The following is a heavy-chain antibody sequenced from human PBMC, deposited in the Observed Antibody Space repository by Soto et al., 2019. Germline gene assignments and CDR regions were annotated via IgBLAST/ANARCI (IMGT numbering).Heavy chain of an antibody. CDR2: VGGSGGST. Sequence: VGSLRLSCAASGFTFSSYGMSWVRQAPGKGLEWVSAVGGSGGSTYYADSVKGRFTISRDNSKNTLYLQMNSLRAEDTAIYYCANGGITALGSWGQGTLVTVSS. CDR1: GFTFSSYG. D-gene: IGHD2-15*01. CDR3: ANGGITALGS. V-gene: IGHV3-23*01. J-gene: IGHJ4*02.